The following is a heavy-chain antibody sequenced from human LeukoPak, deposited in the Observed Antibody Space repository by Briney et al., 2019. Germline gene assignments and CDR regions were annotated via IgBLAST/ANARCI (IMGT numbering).Heavy chain of an antibody. CDR2: IYYSGST. Sequence: TSETLSLTCTVSGGSISNYYWSWIRQPPGKGLEWIGYIYYSGSTSYNPSLKSRVTISVDTSKNQFSLKLRSVTAADTAVYYCVRRTRAFDIWGQGTMVTVSS. CDR1: GGSISNYY. V-gene: IGHV4-59*08. J-gene: IGHJ3*02. D-gene: IGHD1-7*01. CDR3: VRRTRAFDI.